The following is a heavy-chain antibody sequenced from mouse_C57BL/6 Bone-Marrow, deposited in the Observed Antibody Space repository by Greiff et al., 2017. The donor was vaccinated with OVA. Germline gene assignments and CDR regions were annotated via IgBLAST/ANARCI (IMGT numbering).Heavy chain of an antibody. CDR3: AWRFAY. CDR2: IYPRSGNT. V-gene: IGHV1-81*01. J-gene: IGHJ3*01. Sequence: QFQLQQSGAELARPGASVKLSCKASGYTFTSYGLSWVKRRTGQGLEWIGEIYPRSGNTYYNEKFKGKATLTADKSSSTAYMELRSLTSEDSAVYFCAWRFAYWGQGTLVTVSA. CDR1: GYTFTSYG.